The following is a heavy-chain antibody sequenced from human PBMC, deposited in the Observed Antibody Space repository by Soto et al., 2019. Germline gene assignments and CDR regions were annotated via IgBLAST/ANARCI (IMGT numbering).Heavy chain of an antibody. J-gene: IGHJ6*04. CDR1: GYSFTSYD. Sequence: QVQLVQSGAEVKSPGASVKVSCRASGYSFTSYDVIWVRQATGQGLEWVGWMNPNSGDTGYAQKFQGRVTMTRNTSIRTAYMELSSLTSEDTAVYYCARAVFLGPASDVWGKGTAVTVSS. V-gene: IGHV1-8*01. CDR3: ARAVFLGPASDV. D-gene: IGHD3-3*01. CDR2: MNPNSGDT.